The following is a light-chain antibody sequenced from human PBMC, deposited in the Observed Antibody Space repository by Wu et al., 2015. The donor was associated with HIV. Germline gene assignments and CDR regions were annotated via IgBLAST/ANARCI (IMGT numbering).Light chain of an antibody. J-gene: IGKJ2*01. CDR3: QHYGSSPPYT. CDR2: AAP. CDR1: QTVNNNF. V-gene: IGKV3-20*01. Sequence: ITLTQSPDTLSLSPGERATLSCRASQTVNNNFLAWYQQKPGQAPRLLIYAAPSRATDIPDRFSGGGSGTDFTLTISRLESEDFAVYYCQHYGSSPPYTFGQGTKLEI.